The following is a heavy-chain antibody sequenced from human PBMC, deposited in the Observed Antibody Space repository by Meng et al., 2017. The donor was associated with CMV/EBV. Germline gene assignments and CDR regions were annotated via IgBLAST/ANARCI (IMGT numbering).Heavy chain of an antibody. Sequence: ESLKISCPVSGGSISSYYWNWIRQPPGKGLEWIGYIYYSGSTDYNPSLKSRVTISVDTSKNQFSLKLSSVTAADTAVYYCARAYSSSCRVDYWGQGTLGT. CDR3: ARAYSSSCRVDY. D-gene: IGHD6-6*01. CDR1: GGSISSYY. CDR2: IYYSGST. V-gene: IGHV4-59*01. J-gene: IGHJ4*02.